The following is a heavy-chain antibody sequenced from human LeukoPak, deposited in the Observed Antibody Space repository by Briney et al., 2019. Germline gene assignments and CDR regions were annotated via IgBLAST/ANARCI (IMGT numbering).Heavy chain of an antibody. V-gene: IGHV3-7*01. CDR2: INQDGSEK. CDR3: ARVPGEIPAGDY. CDR1: GFTLSNFW. Sequence: AASLRLSCAASGFTLSNFWMIWVRQAPGKGREGLANINQDGSEKYYVYPMKCRFTLSRDTAKNSLYLQMNSLRDEDTAVYYCARVPGEIPAGDYWGQGTLVTVSS. J-gene: IGHJ4*02. D-gene: IGHD6-13*01.